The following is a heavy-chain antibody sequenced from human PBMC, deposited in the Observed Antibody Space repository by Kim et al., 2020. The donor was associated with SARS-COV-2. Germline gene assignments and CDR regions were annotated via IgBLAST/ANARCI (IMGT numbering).Heavy chain of an antibody. CDR2: ISYDGSNK. J-gene: IGHJ4*02. Sequence: GGSLILSCAASGFTFSSYGMHWVRQAPGKGLEWVAVISYDGSNKYYADSVKGRFTISRDNSKNTLYLQMNSLRAEDTAVYYCAKETTYYYDSSGYYSLDYWGQGTLVTVSS. D-gene: IGHD3-22*01. CDR3: AKETTYYYDSSGYYSLDY. V-gene: IGHV3-30*18. CDR1: GFTFSSYG.